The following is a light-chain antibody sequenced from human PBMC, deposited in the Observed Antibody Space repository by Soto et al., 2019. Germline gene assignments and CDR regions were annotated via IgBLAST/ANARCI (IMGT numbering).Light chain of an antibody. V-gene: IGLV2-14*01. CDR2: EVS. CDR1: SSDVGGYNY. J-gene: IGLJ3*02. Sequence: GASSDVGGYNYVSWYQHHPGKAPKLMIYEVSDRPSGVSNRFSGSKSGNTASLTISGLQAEDEADYYCSSYTSSSTLEVFGGGTQLTVL. CDR3: SSYTSSSTLEV.